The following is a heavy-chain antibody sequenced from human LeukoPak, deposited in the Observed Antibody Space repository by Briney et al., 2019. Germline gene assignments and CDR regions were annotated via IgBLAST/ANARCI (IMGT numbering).Heavy chain of an antibody. CDR2: IYTSGST. D-gene: IGHD3-10*01. J-gene: IGHJ4*02. V-gene: IGHV4-61*02. Sequence: SETLSLTCTVSGGSISSSGYYWGWIRQPAGKGLEWIGRIYTSGSTNYNPSLKSRVTISVDTSKNQFSLKLSSVTAADTAVYYCARADYGSGSYNFDYWGQGTLVTVSS. CDR3: ARADYGSGSYNFDY. CDR1: GGSISSSGYY.